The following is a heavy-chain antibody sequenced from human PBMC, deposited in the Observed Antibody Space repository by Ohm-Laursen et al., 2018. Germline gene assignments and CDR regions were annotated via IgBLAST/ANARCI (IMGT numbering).Heavy chain of an antibody. CDR1: GFTFDDYA. CDR2: ISWNSGSI. J-gene: IGHJ4*02. CDR3: AKDLLRYYDSSGFDY. V-gene: IGHV3-9*01. Sequence: SLRLSCAASGFTFDDYAMHWVRQAPGKGLEWVSGISWNSGSIGYADSVKGRFTISRDNAKNSLYLQMNSLRAEDTALYYCAKDLLRYYDSSGFDYWGQGTLVTVSS. D-gene: IGHD3-22*01.